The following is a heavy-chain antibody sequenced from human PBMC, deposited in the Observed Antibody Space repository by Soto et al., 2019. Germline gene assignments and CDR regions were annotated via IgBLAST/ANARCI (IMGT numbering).Heavy chain of an antibody. CDR3: ARDYGDYPPTYYYCYGMDV. V-gene: IGHV1-18*01. CDR1: GCTFTSYG. D-gene: IGHD4-17*01. Sequence: AAVKLSCKACGCTFTSYGISWVRQAPGQGLEWMGWISAYNGNTNYAQKLQGRVTMTTDTSTSTAYMELRSLRSDDTAVYYCARDYGDYPPTYYYCYGMDVWCRGTTVTVSS. CDR2: ISAYNGNT. J-gene: IGHJ6*02.